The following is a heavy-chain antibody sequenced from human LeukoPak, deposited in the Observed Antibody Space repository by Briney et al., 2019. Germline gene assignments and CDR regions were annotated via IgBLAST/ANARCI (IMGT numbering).Heavy chain of an antibody. V-gene: IGHV4-4*07. CDR3: ARGGWNKFDY. CDR2: IDTSGNT. D-gene: IGHD3-22*01. CDR1: GGSISSYY. Sequence: SETLSLTCTVSGGSISSYYWSWIRQPAGKGLEWIGRIDTSGNTNYKPSLKSRVTMSVDTSKNQFSLKLSSVTAADTAVYYCARGGWNKFDYWGQGTLVTVSS. J-gene: IGHJ4*02.